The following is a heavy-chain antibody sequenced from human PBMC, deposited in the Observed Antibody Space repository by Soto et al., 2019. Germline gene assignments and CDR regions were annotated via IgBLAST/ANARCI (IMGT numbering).Heavy chain of an antibody. CDR2: IYYSGST. Sequence: SETLSLTCTVSGGSISSYYWSWIRQPPGKGLEWIGYIYYSGSTNYNPSLKSRVTISVDTSKNQFSLKLSSVTAADTAVYYCARLGPYYDILTGYDPSRFAGYYVDVWGKGTTVTVSS. CDR1: GGSISSYY. D-gene: IGHD3-9*01. J-gene: IGHJ6*03. V-gene: IGHV4-59*08. CDR3: ARLGPYYDILTGYDPSRFAGYYVDV.